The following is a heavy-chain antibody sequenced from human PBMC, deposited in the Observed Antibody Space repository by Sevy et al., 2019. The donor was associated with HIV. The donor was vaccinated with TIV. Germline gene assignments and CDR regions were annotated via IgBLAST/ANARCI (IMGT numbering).Heavy chain of an antibody. CDR2: ISGSDNTI. D-gene: IGHD2-21*01. Sequence: GESLKISCEASGFTFSDYYMSWIRQAPGKGLEWLSYISGSDNTIYYADSVKGRFTVSRDNAKNSLYLQMNSLRVEDTAVYYCVRDHVKDGDLGDYYYFAMDVWGQGTTVTVSS. J-gene: IGHJ6*02. V-gene: IGHV3-11*01. CDR3: VRDHVKDGDLGDYYYFAMDV. CDR1: GFTFSDYY.